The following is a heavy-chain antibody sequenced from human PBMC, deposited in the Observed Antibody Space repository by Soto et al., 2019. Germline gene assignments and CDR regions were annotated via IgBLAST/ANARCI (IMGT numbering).Heavy chain of an antibody. CDR3: ARAASDSGTDCYSSCFHP. Sequence: EVHLLESGGGLVQPGWSLRLSCAASGFTFNNYAMSWVRQAPGKGLEWVSGITNNGANIKYVDSVKGRFTISRDNSRDTLFLQMNGLRAEDTAVYYCARAASDSGTDCYSSCFHPWGQGTLVTFSS. CDR1: GFTFNNYA. D-gene: IGHD2-21*02. V-gene: IGHV3-23*01. CDR2: ITNNGANI. J-gene: IGHJ5*02.